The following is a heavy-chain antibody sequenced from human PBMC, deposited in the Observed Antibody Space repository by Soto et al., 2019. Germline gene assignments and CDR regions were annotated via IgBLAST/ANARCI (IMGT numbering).Heavy chain of an antibody. CDR3: ARDIKYCSGGSCYKVVDY. CDR2: IIPIFGTA. CDR1: GGTFSSYA. Sequence: QVQLVHSGAEVKKPGSSVKVSCKASGGTFSSYAISWVRQAPGQGLEWMGGIIPIFGTANYAQKFQGRVTITADESTSTAYMELSSLRSEDTAVYYCARDIKYCSGGSCYKVVDYWCQGTLVTVSS. D-gene: IGHD2-15*01. V-gene: IGHV1-69*01. J-gene: IGHJ4*02.